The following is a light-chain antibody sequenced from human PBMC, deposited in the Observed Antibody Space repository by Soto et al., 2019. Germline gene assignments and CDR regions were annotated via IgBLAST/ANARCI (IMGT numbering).Light chain of an antibody. J-gene: IGKJ1*01. Sequence: EIVMTQSPATLSVSPGERAKRACRATQSVNNNLAWYQQKPGQAPMPLIYGASTRATGIPARFSGSEPGTAFTLPISSLLSEDFAVYYCQQYNNWPRTFGQGTKVEIK. CDR2: GAS. CDR1: QSVNNN. CDR3: QQYNNWPRT. V-gene: IGKV3-15*01.